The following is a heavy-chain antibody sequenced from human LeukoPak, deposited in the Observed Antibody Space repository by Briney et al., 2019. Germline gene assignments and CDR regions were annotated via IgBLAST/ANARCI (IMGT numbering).Heavy chain of an antibody. CDR1: GGSISSATYY. V-gene: IGHV4-39*07. J-gene: IGHJ4*02. Sequence: SETLSLTCAVSGGSISSATYYWGWLRQPPGKGLEWIGSIYYSASTYYNPSLKSRVTISVDTSKNQFSLKLSSVTAADTAVYYCARDRTMMGRFDYWGQGTLVTVSS. CDR2: IYYSAST. D-gene: IGHD3-22*01. CDR3: ARDRTMMGRFDY.